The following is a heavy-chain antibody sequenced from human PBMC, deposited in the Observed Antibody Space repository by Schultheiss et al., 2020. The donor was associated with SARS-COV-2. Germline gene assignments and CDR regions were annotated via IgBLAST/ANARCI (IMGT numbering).Heavy chain of an antibody. CDR2: IWYDGSNE. J-gene: IGHJ6*02. CDR3: ARDVDSSAWNGMDV. V-gene: IGHV3-33*08. CDR1: GFTFSSYS. D-gene: IGHD6-19*01. Sequence: GGSLRLSCAASGFTFSSYSMHWVRQAPGKGLEWVAVIWYDGSNEYHADSVKGRFTISRDNSKDTLYLQMNSLRADDTAVYYCARDVDSSAWNGMDVWGQGTTVTVSS.